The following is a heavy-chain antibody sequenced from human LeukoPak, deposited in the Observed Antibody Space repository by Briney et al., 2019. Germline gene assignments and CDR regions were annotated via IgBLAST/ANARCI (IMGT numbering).Heavy chain of an antibody. V-gene: IGHV3-30*18. CDR3: AKDDAFDI. J-gene: IGHJ3*02. CDR2: ISYDGSNK. CDR1: GFTFSSYG. Sequence: PGGSLRLSCAASGFTFSSYGMHWVRQAPGKGLEWVAVISYDGSNKYYVDSVKGRFTISRDNSKNTLYLQMNSLRAEDTAVYYCAKDDAFDIWGQGTMVTVSS.